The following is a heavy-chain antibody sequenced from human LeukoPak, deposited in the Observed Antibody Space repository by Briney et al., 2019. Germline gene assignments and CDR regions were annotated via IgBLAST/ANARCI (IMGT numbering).Heavy chain of an antibody. V-gene: IGHV3-30-3*01. D-gene: IGHD4-11*01. CDR3: AKDSSTDYSITDAFDI. Sequence: PGGSLRLSCAASGFTFSNYAMHWVRQAPGTGLEWVAVISYDGSNKYYADSVKGRFTVSRDNSKNTLYLQMNSLRAEDTAVYYCAKDSSTDYSITDAFDIWGQGTMVTVSS. J-gene: IGHJ3*02. CDR1: GFTFSNYA. CDR2: ISYDGSNK.